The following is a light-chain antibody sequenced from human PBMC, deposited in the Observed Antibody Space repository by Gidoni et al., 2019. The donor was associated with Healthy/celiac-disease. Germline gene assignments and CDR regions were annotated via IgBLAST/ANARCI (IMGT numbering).Light chain of an antibody. CDR3: QQYNGYSFT. J-gene: IGKJ3*01. CDR2: KAS. V-gene: IGKV1-5*03. CDR1: QSISSW. Sequence: DIQMTQSPSTLSASVGDRVTINCRASQSISSWLAWYQQKPGKAPKLLIYKASCLESGVPSRFSGSGYGTEFTLTISCLQPDVFATYSCQQYNGYSFTFGPGTKVDI.